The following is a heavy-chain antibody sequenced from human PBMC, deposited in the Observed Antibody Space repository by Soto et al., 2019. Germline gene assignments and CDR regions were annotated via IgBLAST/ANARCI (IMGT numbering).Heavy chain of an antibody. Sequence: TLSLTCAVSVGSISSGGYSWSWIRQPPGKGLEWIGYIYHSGSTYYNPSLKSRVTISVDRSKNQFSLKLSSVTAADTAVYYCARGNVVAIDYWGQGTLVTVSS. J-gene: IGHJ4*02. CDR1: VGSISSGGYS. V-gene: IGHV4-30-2*01. D-gene: IGHD2-21*01. CDR3: ARGNVVAIDY. CDR2: IYHSGST.